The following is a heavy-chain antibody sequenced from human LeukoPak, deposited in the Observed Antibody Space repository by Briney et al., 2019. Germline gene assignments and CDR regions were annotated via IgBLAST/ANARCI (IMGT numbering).Heavy chain of an antibody. CDR2: IIPIFGTA. V-gene: IGHV1-69*13. CDR1: GGTHSSYT. CDR3: ATSYYYGSGIAYYLDY. Sequence: SVKVSCKASGGTHSSYTISWVRQAPGQGLEWVGGIIPIFGTANYAQKFQGRVTITADESTSTAYMELSSLRSEDTAVYYCATSYYYGSGIAYYLDYWGQGTLVTVSS. D-gene: IGHD3-10*01. J-gene: IGHJ4*02.